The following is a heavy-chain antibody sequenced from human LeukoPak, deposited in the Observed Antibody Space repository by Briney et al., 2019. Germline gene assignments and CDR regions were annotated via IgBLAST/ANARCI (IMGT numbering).Heavy chain of an antibody. CDR3: ARWGDYGDYDLDH. CDR1: GYTFTNND. J-gene: IGHJ4*02. D-gene: IGHD4-17*01. CDR2: INPDSGDT. V-gene: IGHV1-8*03. Sequence: ASVKVSCKASGYTFTNNDINWVRQAPGQGLEWMGWINPDSGDTSYAQKFQGRVTITKNTSKSTAYMELSSLRSEDTAVYYCARWGDYGDYDLDHWGQGTLVTVSS.